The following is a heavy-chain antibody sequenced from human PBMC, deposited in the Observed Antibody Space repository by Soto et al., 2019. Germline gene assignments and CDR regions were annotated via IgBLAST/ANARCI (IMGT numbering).Heavy chain of an antibody. J-gene: IGHJ6*02. Sequence: SETLSLTCAVSGGSISSSNWWSWVRQPPGKGLEWIGEIYHSGSTNYNPSLKSRVTISVDKSKNQFSLKLSSVTAADTAVYYCARDLVGSSRHGGYYGMDVWGQGTTATVSS. D-gene: IGHD6-6*01. CDR2: IYHSGST. V-gene: IGHV4-4*02. CDR3: ARDLVGSSRHGGYYGMDV. CDR1: GGSISSSNW.